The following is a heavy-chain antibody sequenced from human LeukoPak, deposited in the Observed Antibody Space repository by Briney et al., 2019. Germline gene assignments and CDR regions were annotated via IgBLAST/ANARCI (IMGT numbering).Heavy chain of an antibody. D-gene: IGHD6-19*01. V-gene: IGHV3-23*01. CDR1: GFTFSSYS. J-gene: IGHJ4*02. Sequence: GGSLRLSCAASGFTFSSYSMSWVRQAPGKGLEWVPAITGGGTNTAYADSVKGRFTISRDNSKNTLYLQMNSLRAEDTAMYYCAKRGSSFSFDYWGQGSLVTVSS. CDR2: ITGGGTNT. CDR3: AKRGSSFSFDY.